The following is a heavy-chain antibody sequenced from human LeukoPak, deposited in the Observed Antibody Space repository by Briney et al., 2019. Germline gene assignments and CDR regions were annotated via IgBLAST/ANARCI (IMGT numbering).Heavy chain of an antibody. D-gene: IGHD1-7*01. CDR2: ISGSGGST. Sequence: GSLRLSCAASGFTFSSYAMSWVRQAPGKGLEWVSAISGSGGSTYYADSVKGRFTISRDNSKNTLYLQMNSLRAEDTAVYYCATLGGNWNYYYFDYWGQGTLVTVSS. CDR1: GFTFSSYA. CDR3: ATLGGNWNYYYFDY. J-gene: IGHJ4*02. V-gene: IGHV3-23*01.